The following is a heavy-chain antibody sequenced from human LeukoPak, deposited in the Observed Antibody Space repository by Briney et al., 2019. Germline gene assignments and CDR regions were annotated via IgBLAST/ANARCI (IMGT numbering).Heavy chain of an antibody. V-gene: IGHV1-46*01. J-gene: IGHJ4*02. CDR1: GHTFTNYY. CDR3: ARGLGY. Sequence: ASVKVTCKASGHTFTNYYIHWVRQAPGQGLKWMGIINPGGGSTTYAQKFQGRIIMTRDTSTSTVYMELSSLRSEDTAVYYCARGLGYWGQGTLVTVSS. CDR2: INPGGGST.